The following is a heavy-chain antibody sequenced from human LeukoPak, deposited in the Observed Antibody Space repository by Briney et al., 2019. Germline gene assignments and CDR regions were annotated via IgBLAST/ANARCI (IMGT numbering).Heavy chain of an antibody. V-gene: IGHV3-7*01. J-gene: IGHJ4*02. D-gene: IGHD3-10*01. CDR1: GFTFSNAW. CDR3: ARLSYDSGTHYTVYKY. Sequence: PGGSLRLSCAASGFTFSNAWMSWVRQAPGKGLEWVANIKQDGSAKYYVDSVKGRFTISRDNAKNSLYLQMNSLRDDDTAVYYCARLSYDSGTHYTVYKYWGQGTLVTVSS. CDR2: IKQDGSAK.